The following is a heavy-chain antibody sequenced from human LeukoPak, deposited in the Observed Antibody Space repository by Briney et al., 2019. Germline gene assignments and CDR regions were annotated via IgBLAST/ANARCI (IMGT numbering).Heavy chain of an antibody. Sequence: GGLVKVSCKASGYTFTSYGISWVREAPGQGREWMGWISAYNGNTNYAQKLQGRVTMTTDTSTSTAYMELRSLRSDDTAVYYCARVEGIQPWWRGMDVWGKGTTVTVSS. CDR2: ISAYNGNT. CDR1: GYTFTSYG. J-gene: IGHJ6*04. D-gene: IGHD5-18*01. V-gene: IGHV1-18*04. CDR3: ARVEGIQPWWRGMDV.